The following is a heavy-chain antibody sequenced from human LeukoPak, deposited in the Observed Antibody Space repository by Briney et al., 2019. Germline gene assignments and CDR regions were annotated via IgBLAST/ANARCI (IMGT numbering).Heavy chain of an antibody. CDR2: ISAYNGNT. V-gene: IGHV1-18*01. D-gene: IGHD3-16*01. CDR3: ARGMITFGGVMAYDY. J-gene: IGHJ4*02. CDR1: GYTFTSYG. Sequence: ASVKVSCKASGYTFTSYGISWVRQAPGHRLEWMGWISAYNGNTNYAQKLQGRVTMTTDTSTSTAYMELRSLRSDDTAVYYCARGMITFGGVMAYDYWGQGTLVTVSS.